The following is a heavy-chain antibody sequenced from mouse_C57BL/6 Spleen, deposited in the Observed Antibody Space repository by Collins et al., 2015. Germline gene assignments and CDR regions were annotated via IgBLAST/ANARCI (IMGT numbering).Heavy chain of an antibody. V-gene: IGHV1-55*01. CDR3: ARWGPHNYGTSYWYFDV. Sequence: QVQLQQPGAELVKPGASVKMSCKASGYTFTSYWITWVKQRPGQGLEWIGEIYRGSGSTNYNEKFKRKATLTVDTSSSTAYLQLSSLTSEDSAVYYCARWGPHNYGTSYWYFDVWGTGTTVTVSS. J-gene: IGHJ1*03. CDR2: IYRGSGST. CDR1: GYTFTSYW. D-gene: IGHD1-1*01.